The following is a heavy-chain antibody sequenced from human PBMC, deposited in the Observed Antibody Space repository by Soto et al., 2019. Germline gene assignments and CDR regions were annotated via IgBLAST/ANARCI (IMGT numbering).Heavy chain of an antibody. CDR3: APLSVSLSGPYGIHV. J-gene: IGHJ6*02. Sequence: SETLSLTCTVSGVSVSSSDYYWAWIRQPPGKGLEWIGSMLYSGLTYYNPSLKSRVTLSVDTPKNQFSVRLNSVTASDTAVYYCAPLSVSLSGPYGIHVWGQGTTVTVSS. CDR2: MLYSGLT. CDR1: GVSVSSSDYY. V-gene: IGHV4-39*01. D-gene: IGHD2-15*01.